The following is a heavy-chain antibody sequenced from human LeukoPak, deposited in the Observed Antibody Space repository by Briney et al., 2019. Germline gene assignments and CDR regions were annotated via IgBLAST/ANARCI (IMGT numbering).Heavy chain of an antibody. J-gene: IGHJ4*02. CDR1: GGSFSGYY. CDR3: ARATMIVVVPNRTRDFDY. V-gene: IGHV4-34*01. CDR2: INHSGST. D-gene: IGHD3-22*01. Sequence: ASETLSLTCAVYGGSFSGYYWSWIRQPPGKGLEWIGDINHSGSTNYNPSLKSRVTISVDTSKNQFSLKLSSVTAADTAVYYCARATMIVVVPNRTRDFDYWGQGTLDTVSS.